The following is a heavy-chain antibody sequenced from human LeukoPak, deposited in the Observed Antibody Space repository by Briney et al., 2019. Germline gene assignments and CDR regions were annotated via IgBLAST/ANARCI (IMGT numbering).Heavy chain of an antibody. J-gene: IGHJ4*02. CDR2: IIPIFGTA. CDR1: GGTFSSYA. D-gene: IGHD3-22*01. V-gene: IGHV1-69*05. Sequence: SVKVSCKASGGTFSSYAISWVRQAPGQGLEWMGGIIPIFGTANYAQKFQGRVTITTDESTSTAYMELSSLRSEDTAVYCCAAGDYGNDSSGYNDYWGQGTLVTVSS. CDR3: AAGDYGNDSSGYNDY.